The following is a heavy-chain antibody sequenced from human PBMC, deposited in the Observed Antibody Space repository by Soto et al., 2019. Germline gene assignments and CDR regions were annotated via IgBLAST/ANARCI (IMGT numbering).Heavy chain of an antibody. CDR3: ASGPGGPAGPGDY. Sequence: QVQLVQSGAEVKKPGASVKVSCKASGYTFTSYAMHWLRQAPGQRLEWMGWINAGNGKTKYSQKFQGRVTITRDTSASTAYMELSSLRSEDTAVYYCASGPGGPAGPGDYWGQGTLVTVSS. V-gene: IGHV1-3*01. D-gene: IGHD2-15*01. J-gene: IGHJ4*02. CDR2: INAGNGKT. CDR1: GYTFTSYA.